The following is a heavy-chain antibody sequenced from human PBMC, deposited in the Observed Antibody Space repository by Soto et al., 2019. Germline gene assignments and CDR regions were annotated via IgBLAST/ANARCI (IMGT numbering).Heavy chain of an antibody. Sequence: GGSLRLSCAASGFTFSSYAMSWVRQAPGKGLEWVSAISGSGGSTYYADSVKGRFTISRDNSKNTLYLQMNSLRAEDTAVYYCAKDPYYDYVWGSYRSDHAFDIWGQGTMVTVSS. J-gene: IGHJ3*02. CDR1: GFTFSSYA. D-gene: IGHD3-16*02. V-gene: IGHV3-23*01. CDR2: ISGSGGST. CDR3: AKDPYYDYVWGSYRSDHAFDI.